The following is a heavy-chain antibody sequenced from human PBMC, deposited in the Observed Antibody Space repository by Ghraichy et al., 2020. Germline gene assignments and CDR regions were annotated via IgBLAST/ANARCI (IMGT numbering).Heavy chain of an antibody. Sequence: SETLSLTCTVSGGSISSSSYYWGWIRQPPGKGLEWIGSIYYSGSTYYNPSLKIRVTISVDTSKNQFSLKLSSVTAADTAVYYCARPSGYFGGGYFQHWGQGTLVTVSS. CDR1: GGSISSSSYY. V-gene: IGHV4-39*01. J-gene: IGHJ1*01. D-gene: IGHD3-22*01. CDR2: IYYSGST. CDR3: ARPSGYFGGGYFQH.